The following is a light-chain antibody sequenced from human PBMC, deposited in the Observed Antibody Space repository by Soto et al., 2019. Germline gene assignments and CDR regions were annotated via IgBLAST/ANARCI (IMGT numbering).Light chain of an antibody. CDR1: QSLSGGY. CDR3: QQNGSLPIT. CDR2: SAS. J-gene: IGKJ5*01. Sequence: EIVLTQSPGTLSLSPGERATLSCRASQSLSGGYLAWFQQKPGQTPRLLIYSASNRATGIPDRFSGSGSGRDFTLTISRLEPEDFVVYYCQQNGSLPITFGQGTRLEIK. V-gene: IGKV3-20*01.